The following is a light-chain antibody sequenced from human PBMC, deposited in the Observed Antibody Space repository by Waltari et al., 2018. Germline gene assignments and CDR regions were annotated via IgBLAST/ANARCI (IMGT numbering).Light chain of an antibody. CDR3: NSYSNTATPVV. CDR1: SRDVGGYNY. J-gene: IGLJ2*01. Sequence: QSALTQPASVSGSPGQSITISCTGTSRDVGGYNYVSWYQQQPGKAPKRIIYDVRSRPSWVSDRFSGSKSGNTASLTISGLQAEDEADYHCNSYSNTATPVVFGGGTRLTVL. V-gene: IGLV2-14*03. CDR2: DVR.